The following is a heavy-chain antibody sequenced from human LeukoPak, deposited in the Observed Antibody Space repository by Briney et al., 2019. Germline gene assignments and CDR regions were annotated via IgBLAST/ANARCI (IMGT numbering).Heavy chain of an antibody. CDR3: AKDGYYGSGSYLPYYYYYYMDV. J-gene: IGHJ6*03. CDR1: GFTFNSYG. Sequence: GGSLRLFCAASGFTFNSYGIHWVRQAPGKGLEWVAFIRYDGSSKYYVDSVKGRFTISRDNSKNTLYLQMNSLRAEDTAVYYCAKDGYYGSGSYLPYYYYYYMDVWGKGTTVTISS. CDR2: IRYDGSSK. V-gene: IGHV3-30*02. D-gene: IGHD3-10*01.